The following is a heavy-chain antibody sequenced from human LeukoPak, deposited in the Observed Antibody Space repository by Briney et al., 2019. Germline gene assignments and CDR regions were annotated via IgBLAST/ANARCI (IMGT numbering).Heavy chain of an antibody. CDR3: ARYGYSTDLLDS. J-gene: IGHJ4*02. CDR1: GGFTSDYY. D-gene: IGHD2-8*02. Sequence: SETLSLTCTVSGGFTSDYYWSWMPQPPGKGREWFRDVRNSGTTNYNPSLRSRITLSVDTSKNQCSLKLTSVTAADTAVYYCARYGYSTDLLDSWGQGALVTVSS. CDR2: VRNSGTT. V-gene: IGHV4-59*01.